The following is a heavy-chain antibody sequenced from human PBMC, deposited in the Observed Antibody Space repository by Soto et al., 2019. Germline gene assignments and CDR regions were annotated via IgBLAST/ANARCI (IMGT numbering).Heavy chain of an antibody. V-gene: IGHV4-59*08. D-gene: IGHD6-13*01. Sequence: PSETLSLTCTVSGGSISSYYWSWIRQPPGKGLEWIGYIYYSGSTNYNPSLESRVTISVDTSKNQFSLKLSSVTAADTAVYYCARLASEQTYYYYTYLAFWGKGTTVTVS. CDR3: ARLASEQTYYYYTYLAF. CDR1: GGSISSYY. J-gene: IGHJ6*03. CDR2: IYYSGST.